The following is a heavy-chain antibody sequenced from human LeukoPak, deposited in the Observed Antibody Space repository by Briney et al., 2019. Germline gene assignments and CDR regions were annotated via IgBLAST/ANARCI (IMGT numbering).Heavy chain of an antibody. D-gene: IGHD6-19*01. CDR1: GFTLYHYG. J-gene: IGHJ4*02. CDR3: AKVSSGWYLYYFDY. CDR2: IHGGDSSGVTT. V-gene: IGHV3-23*01. Sequence: GGSLRLSCAASGFTLYHYGMSWVRQAPGKRLEWVSSIHGGDSSGVTTYSAGSVKGRFTISRDNSKNTVYLQMNSLRAEDTAVYYCAKVSSGWYLYYFDYWGQGTLVTDSS.